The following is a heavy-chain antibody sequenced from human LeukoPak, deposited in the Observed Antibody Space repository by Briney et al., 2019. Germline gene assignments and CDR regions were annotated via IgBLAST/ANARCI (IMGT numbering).Heavy chain of an antibody. Sequence: SETLSLTCAVSGASVSTTYWWNWVRQPPGKGLEWIGEVYHSGNTIYNPSLKSRVTISLDKSKNQFSLNLSSVTAADTVVYYCAREGYCSSSTCRNYFDYWGQGNLVTVSS. CDR3: AREGYCSSSTCRNYFDY. V-gene: IGHV4-4*02. D-gene: IGHD2-2*01. CDR2: VYHSGNT. CDR1: GASVSTTYW. J-gene: IGHJ4*02.